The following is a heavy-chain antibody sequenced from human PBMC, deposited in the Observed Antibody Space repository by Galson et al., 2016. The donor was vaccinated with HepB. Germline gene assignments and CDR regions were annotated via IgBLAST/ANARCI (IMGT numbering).Heavy chain of an antibody. V-gene: IGHV2-5*02. CDR3: AHCPLEQQRVEYFDL. CDR2: IYWDNDR. CDR1: GFSLSTSGVG. D-gene: IGHD6-13*01. Sequence: PALVKPTQTLTLTCTFSGFSLSTSGVGVGWIRQPPGKALEWLALIYWDNDRIYSPSLKNRLTITKDTSKNQVILTMTNVEPMDTATYYCAHCPLEQQRVEYFDLWGRGTLVTVSS. J-gene: IGHJ2*01.